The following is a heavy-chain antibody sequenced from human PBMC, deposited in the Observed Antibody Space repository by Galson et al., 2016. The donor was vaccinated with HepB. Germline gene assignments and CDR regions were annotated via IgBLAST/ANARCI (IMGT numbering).Heavy chain of an antibody. CDR3: AREGGYSSSSGYFYYGMDV. Sequence: SVKVSCKASGYTFNSYGFGWVRQAPGQGLEWMGWINPNSGGTNYAQKFQGWVTMTRDTSISTAYMELSRLRSDDTAVYYCAREGGYSSSSGYFYYGMDVWGQGTTVTVAS. CDR2: INPNSGGT. CDR1: GYTFNSYG. D-gene: IGHD6-6*01. V-gene: IGHV1-2*04. J-gene: IGHJ6*02.